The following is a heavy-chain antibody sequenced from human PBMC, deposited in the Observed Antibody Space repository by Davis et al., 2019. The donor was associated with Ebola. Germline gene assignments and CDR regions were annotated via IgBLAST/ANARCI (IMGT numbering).Heavy chain of an antibody. Sequence: PSETLSLTCAVYGGSFSGYYWSWIRQPPGKGLEWIGEINHSGSTNYNPSLKSRVTISVDTSKNQFSLKLSSVTAADTAVYYCARGGVTMVQGVIYYYYYGMDVWGQGTTVTVSS. CDR3: ARGGVTMVQGVIYYYYYGMDV. D-gene: IGHD3-10*01. V-gene: IGHV4-34*01. J-gene: IGHJ6*02. CDR1: GGSFSGYY. CDR2: INHSGST.